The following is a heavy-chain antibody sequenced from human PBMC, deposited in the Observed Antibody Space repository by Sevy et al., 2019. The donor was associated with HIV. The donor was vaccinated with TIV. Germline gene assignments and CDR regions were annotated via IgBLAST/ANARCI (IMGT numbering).Heavy chain of an antibody. Sequence: SETLSLTCTVSGGSISSSSYYWGWIRQPPGKGLEWFGSIYYSGRTYYNPSLKSRVTISVDTSKNQFSLKLSSVTAADTAVYYCARRDRVGAFDYWGQGTLVTVSS. CDR2: IYYSGRT. CDR1: GGSISSSSYY. CDR3: ARRDRVGAFDY. J-gene: IGHJ4*02. D-gene: IGHD1-26*01. V-gene: IGHV4-39*01.